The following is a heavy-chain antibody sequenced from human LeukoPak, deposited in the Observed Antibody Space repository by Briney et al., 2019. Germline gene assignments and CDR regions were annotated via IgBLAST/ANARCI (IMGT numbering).Heavy chain of an antibody. CDR1: GGSISSSSYY. CDR2: IYYSGST. CDR3: ARQRGYCSSTSCSLRFDY. J-gene: IGHJ4*02. V-gene: IGHV4-39*01. Sequence: SETLSLTCTVSGGSISSSSYYWGWIRQPPGKGLEWIGSIYYSGSTYYHPSLKSRVTISVDTSKNQFSLKLSSVTAADTAVYYCARQRGYCSSTSCSLRFDYWGQGTLVTVSS. D-gene: IGHD2-2*01.